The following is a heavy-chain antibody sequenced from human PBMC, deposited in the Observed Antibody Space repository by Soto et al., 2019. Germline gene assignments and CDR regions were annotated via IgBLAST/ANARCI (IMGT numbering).Heavy chain of an antibody. CDR3: EKLVNFGRVYERYFLSC. V-gene: IGHV4-34*01. CDR2: INHSGST. D-gene: IGHD3-3*01. Sequence: PSETLSLTCAVYGGSFSGYYWSWIRQPPGKGLEWIGEINHSGSTNYNPSLKSRVTISVDTSKNQFSLKLSSVTASDTAVYYCEKLVNFGRVYERYFLSCRARGTLLPVPP. J-gene: IGHJ4*02. CDR1: GGSFSGYY.